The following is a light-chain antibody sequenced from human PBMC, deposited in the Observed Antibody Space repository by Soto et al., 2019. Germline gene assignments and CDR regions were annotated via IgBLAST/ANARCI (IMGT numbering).Light chain of an antibody. CDR2: DDN. Sequence: QSVLTQPPSVSAAPGQKVTISCSGSSXNIGGNSVSWYQQLPGTALKLLIYDDNKRPSGIPDRFSGSKSGTSATLGITGFQTGDEADYYCGSWDSSLSAYVFGTGTKVTVL. CDR1: SXNIGGNS. J-gene: IGLJ1*01. V-gene: IGLV1-51*01. CDR3: GSWDSSLSAYV.